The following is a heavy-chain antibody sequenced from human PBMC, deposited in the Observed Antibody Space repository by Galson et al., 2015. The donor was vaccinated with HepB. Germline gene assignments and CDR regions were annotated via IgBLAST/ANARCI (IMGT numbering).Heavy chain of an antibody. J-gene: IGHJ6*02. CDR2: INTNTGNP. CDR1: GYTFTSYA. Sequence: SVKVSCKASGYTFTSYAMNWVRQAPGQGLEWMGWINTNTGNPTYAQGFTGRFVFSLDTSVSTAYLQISSLKAEDTAVYYCARELYSSSWYYYYGMDVWGQGTTVTVSS. D-gene: IGHD6-13*01. V-gene: IGHV7-4-1*02. CDR3: ARELYSSSWYYYYGMDV.